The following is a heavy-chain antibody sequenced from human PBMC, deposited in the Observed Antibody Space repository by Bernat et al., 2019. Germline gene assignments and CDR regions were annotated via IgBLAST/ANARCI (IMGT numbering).Heavy chain of an antibody. CDR1: GFIFSRYG. CDR3: AKDLGWYDASGYFY. V-gene: IGHV3-30*18. D-gene: IGHD3/OR15-3a*01. J-gene: IGHJ4*02. CDR2: ISYDGSNT. Sequence: QVQLVESGGGVAQPGRSLRLSCAASGFIFSRYGMHWVRQAPGKGLEWVAIISYDGSNTYYADSVKGRFTIARDKSKNTLYLQMNSLRAEDTAVYYCAKDLGWYDASGYFYWGQGTLVTVSS.